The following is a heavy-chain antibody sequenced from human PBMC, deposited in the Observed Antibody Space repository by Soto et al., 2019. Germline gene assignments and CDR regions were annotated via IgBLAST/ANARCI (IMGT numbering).Heavy chain of an antibody. V-gene: IGHV1-18*01. CDR2: IYSKAGTI. CDR1: GYTFNDFG. J-gene: IGHJ4*02. CDR3: ARDIGFDIDY. Sequence: QVQLVQSGAEVQKPGASVKVSCKTSGYTFNDFGITWVRQAPGLGLEWLGWIYSKAGTINFAPKSKCRVTMTTDTSTSTDYMVLTGMTFDDSAVYYCARDIGFDIDYWGQGTLVTVS. D-gene: IGHD5-12*01.